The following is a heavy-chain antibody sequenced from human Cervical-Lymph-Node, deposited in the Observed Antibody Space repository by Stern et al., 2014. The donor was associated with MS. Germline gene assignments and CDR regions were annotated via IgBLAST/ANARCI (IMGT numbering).Heavy chain of an antibody. CDR1: QITFDDYG. CDR3: AKSYSSSWSGWIDS. D-gene: IGHD6-13*01. Sequence: EVQLVESGGGLVQPGRSLRLSCSASQITFDDYGFHLVRQVPGKVLEWVAGSGCNSSTNVYADSVKGRFTISRDNARDSLYLQMNNLTPDDTALYYCAKSYSSSWSGWIDSWGQGILVTVSS. V-gene: IGHV3-9*01. CDR2: SGCNSSTN. J-gene: IGHJ5*01.